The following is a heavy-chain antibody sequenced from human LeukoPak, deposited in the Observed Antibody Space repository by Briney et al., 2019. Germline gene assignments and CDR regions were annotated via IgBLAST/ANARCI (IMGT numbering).Heavy chain of an antibody. V-gene: IGHV4-34*01. CDR3: ARQIRHSTAYGTSGYGIDY. Sequence: PSETLSLTCAVYGGSFSGYYWSWIRQPPGKGLEWIGEINHSGSTNYNPSLKSRVTISVDTSKNQFSLKLSSVTAADTAVYYCARQIRHSTAYGTSGYGIDYWGQGTLVTVSS. CDR1: GGSFSGYY. J-gene: IGHJ4*02. D-gene: IGHD2/OR15-2a*01. CDR2: INHSGST.